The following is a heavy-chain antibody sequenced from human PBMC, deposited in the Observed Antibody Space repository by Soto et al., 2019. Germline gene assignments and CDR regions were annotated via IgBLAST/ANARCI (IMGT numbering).Heavy chain of an antibody. D-gene: IGHD6-13*01. V-gene: IGHV3-11*05. Sequence: GGSLRLSCVGSGFSFTDHFMTWIRQAPGKGLEWVSFIGFSGDFLSYSSSVKGRFIISRDNAKKSVYLQMNNLKAEDTAVYYCARVSPVATIAAGMFDFWGQGALVTVSS. CDR3: ARVSPVATIAAGMFDF. CDR1: GFSFTDHF. J-gene: IGHJ4*02. CDR2: IGFSGDFL.